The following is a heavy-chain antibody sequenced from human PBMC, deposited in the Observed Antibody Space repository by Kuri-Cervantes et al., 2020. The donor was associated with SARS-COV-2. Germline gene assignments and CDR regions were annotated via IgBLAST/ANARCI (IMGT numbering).Heavy chain of an antibody. CDR1: GGSISSQY. CDR3: ARGCDYRPYYYNYYMDV. CDR2: IYYRGSS. J-gene: IGHJ6*03. Sequence: SEILSLTCTVPGGSISSQYWSWIRQPPGKGLEWIGYIYYRGSSNYNPSLMSRVTIAVDTAKNQFSLKLSSMTAADTAVYYCARGCDYRPYYYNYYMDVWGKGTTVTVSS. D-gene: IGHD4-11*01. V-gene: IGHV4-59*11.